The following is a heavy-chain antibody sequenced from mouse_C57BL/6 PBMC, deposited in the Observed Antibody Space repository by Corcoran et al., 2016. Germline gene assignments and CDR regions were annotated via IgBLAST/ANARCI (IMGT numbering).Heavy chain of an antibody. CDR3: ARLSDGFYYFDY. J-gene: IGHJ2*01. V-gene: IGHV1-66*01. CDR2: IYPGSGNT. D-gene: IGHD2-3*01. Sequence: QVQLQQSGPELVKPGASVKISCKASGYSFTSYYIHWVKQRPGQGLEWIGWIYPGSGNTKYNEKFKGKATLTADTSSSTAYMQLSSLTSEDSAVYYCARLSDGFYYFDYWGQGTTLTVSS. CDR1: GYSFTSYY.